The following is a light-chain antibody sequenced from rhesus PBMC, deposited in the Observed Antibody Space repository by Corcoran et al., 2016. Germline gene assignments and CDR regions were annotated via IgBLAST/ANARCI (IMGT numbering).Light chain of an antibody. CDR1: ENVNNY. CDR3: LQHNSYPLT. CDR2: KAS. V-gene: IGKV1-74*01. Sequence: DIQMTQSPSSLSASVGDRVTITCRARENVNNYLNWYQQKPGKAPKLLIYKASTLQSGVPSRFSGSGSGTDYTFTISSLQPEDVATYYCLQHNSYPLTFGGGTKVEIK. J-gene: IGKJ4*01.